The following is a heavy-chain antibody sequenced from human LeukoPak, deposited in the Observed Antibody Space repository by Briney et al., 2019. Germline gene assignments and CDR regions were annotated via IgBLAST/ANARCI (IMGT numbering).Heavy chain of an antibody. CDR2: INQDESHK. Sequence: GGSLRLSCEASGFTFSSYWMSWVRQTPGKGLEWVALINQDESHKEYVDSVKGRFTISRDNAKNSLYLQMNNLRAEDTAVYYCARDSPPRYSGSAGGEGYWGQGTLVTVSS. CDR3: ARDSPPRYSGSAGGEGY. D-gene: IGHD5-12*01. CDR1: GFTFSSYW. J-gene: IGHJ4*02. V-gene: IGHV3-7*01.